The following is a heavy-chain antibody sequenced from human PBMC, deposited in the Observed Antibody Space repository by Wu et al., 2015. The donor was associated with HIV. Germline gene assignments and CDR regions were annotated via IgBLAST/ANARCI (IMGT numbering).Heavy chain of an antibody. V-gene: IGHV1-18*01. CDR3: AREADGSDDY. J-gene: IGHJ4*02. CDR2: ISVYSGNT. D-gene: IGHD3-10*01. Sequence: QVQLVQSGTEVKKPGASVKVSCKASGYAFISYGINWVRQAPGQGLEWMGWISVYSGNTNYAQKFQGRVTMTTDTSRSTAYMELRSLRSDDTAVYYCAREADGSDDYWGQGTLVTVSS. CDR1: GYAFISYG.